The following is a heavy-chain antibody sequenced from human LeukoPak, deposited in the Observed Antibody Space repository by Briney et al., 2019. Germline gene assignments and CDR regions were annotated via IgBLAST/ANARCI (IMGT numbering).Heavy chain of an antibody. CDR1: GFIFSSYS. Sequence: GGSLRLSCTASGFIFSSYSMNWVRQAPGEGLEWVSYISGDSSTIYYADSVKGRFTISTDNAKNSVYLHMNSLRDEDTAVYYCARDRLVTYWYFDLWGRGTLVTVSS. CDR3: ARDRLVTYWYFDL. J-gene: IGHJ2*01. CDR2: ISGDSSTI. D-gene: IGHD4-23*01. V-gene: IGHV3-48*02.